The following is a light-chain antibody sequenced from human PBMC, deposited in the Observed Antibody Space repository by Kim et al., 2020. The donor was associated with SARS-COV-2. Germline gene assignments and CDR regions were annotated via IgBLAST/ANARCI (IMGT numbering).Light chain of an antibody. Sequence: DIQMTQSPSMLSASVGDRVTITCRASQTTSNWVAWYQQKPGQAPRLLIYQASTLQSGVPSRFSGSGFGTEFTLTISSLQPDDFATYYCQQYSSSSTFGRGTKVDIK. CDR1: QTTSNW. CDR3: QQYSSSST. V-gene: IGKV1-5*03. J-gene: IGKJ1*01. CDR2: QAS.